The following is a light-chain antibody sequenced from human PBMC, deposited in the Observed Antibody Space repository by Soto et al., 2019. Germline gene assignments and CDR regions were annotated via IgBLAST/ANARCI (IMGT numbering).Light chain of an antibody. V-gene: IGLV2-11*01. Sequence: QSVLTQPRSVSGSPGQSLTVSCTVTSSDVGGYNYVSWYQQHPGKAPKLMIYDVSKRPSGVPDRFSGSKSGNTASLTISGLQAEDEADYYCCSYAGSYTYVFGTGTKVTV. CDR3: CSYAGSYTYV. CDR1: SSDVGGYNY. J-gene: IGLJ1*01. CDR2: DVS.